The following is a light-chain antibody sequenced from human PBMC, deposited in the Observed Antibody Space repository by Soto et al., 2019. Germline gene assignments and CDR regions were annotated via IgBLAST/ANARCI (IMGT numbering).Light chain of an antibody. CDR1: QSVSSY. CDR3: HQRSNWPLT. J-gene: IGKJ4*01. CDR2: DAS. V-gene: IGKV3-11*01. Sequence: EIVLTQSPATLSLSPGERATLSCRASQSVSSYVAWYQSKPGQAPRLLMYDASNRVIGIPARFSGSGSGTDFTLTISRLEPEDFAVYYCHQRSNWPLTFGGGTTVEI.